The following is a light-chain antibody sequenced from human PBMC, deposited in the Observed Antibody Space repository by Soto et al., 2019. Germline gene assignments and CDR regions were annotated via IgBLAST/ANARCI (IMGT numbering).Light chain of an antibody. J-gene: IGLJ2*01. Sequence: VAILKTGSSSDIGAGYRVRWYQQVPGTAPKLLIYDNTNRPSGVSVRFSGSKSGTSASLAISGLQAEDEADYYCQSLDKSLSVVVFGGGTRVTVL. CDR2: DNT. V-gene: IGLV1-40*01. CDR3: QSLDKSLSVVV. CDR1: SSDIGAGYR.